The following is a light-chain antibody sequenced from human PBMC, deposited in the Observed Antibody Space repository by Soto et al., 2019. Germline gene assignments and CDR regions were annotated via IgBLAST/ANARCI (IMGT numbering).Light chain of an antibody. CDR2: GNS. CDR1: SSNIGAGYH. CDR3: QSYDSSLSGSV. Sequence: QSVLTQPPSVSGAPGQRVTISCTGSSSNIGAGYHVHWYQQLPGTAPKFLIYGNSNRPSGVPDRFSGSKSGTSASLAITGLQAEDEADYYCQSYDSSLSGSVFGGGTKLTVL. J-gene: IGLJ3*02. V-gene: IGLV1-40*01.